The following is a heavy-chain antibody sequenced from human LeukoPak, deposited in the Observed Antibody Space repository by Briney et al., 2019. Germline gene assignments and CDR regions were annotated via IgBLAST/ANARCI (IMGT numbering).Heavy chain of an antibody. CDR1: GYTFTSNA. CDR3: ARGPYSGMDV. V-gene: IGHV7-4-1*02. CDR2: SNTNTGNP. J-gene: IGHJ6*02. Sequence: ASVKVSCKASGYTFTSNAMNWVRQAPGQGLEWMGWSNTNTGNPAYAQGFTGRFVFSLDTSVSTAYLQISTLRAEDTAVYYCARGPYSGMDVWGQGTTVTVSS. D-gene: IGHD4-11*01.